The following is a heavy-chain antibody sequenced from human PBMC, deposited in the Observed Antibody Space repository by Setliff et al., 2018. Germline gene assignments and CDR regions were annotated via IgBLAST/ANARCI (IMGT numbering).Heavy chain of an antibody. J-gene: IGHJ3*02. D-gene: IGHD6-19*01. CDR3: ARDDGSGWYFDAFDI. CDR2: IWNGGST. Sequence: GESLKISCVASGFTFSNYGMHWVRQAPGKGLEWVALIWNGGSTGYADSVKGRFTISRDNAKNSLYLQMNSLRAEDTALYHCARDDGSGWYFDAFDIWGQGTMVTVSS. V-gene: IGHV3-20*01. CDR1: GFTFSNYG.